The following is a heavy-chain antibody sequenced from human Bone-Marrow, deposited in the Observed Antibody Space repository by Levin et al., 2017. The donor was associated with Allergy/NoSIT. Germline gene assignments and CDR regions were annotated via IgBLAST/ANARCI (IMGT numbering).Heavy chain of an antibody. Sequence: GESLKISCAASGFIFSTYTMHWIRQAPGKGLEWVAVISYDGINEYYADSVKGRFAISRDNSKNTVHLQMNSLRAEDAAIYYCARGGYYDATGYFHTDYWGQGTLVNVSS. CDR2: ISYDGINE. CDR1: GFIFSTYT. D-gene: IGHD3-22*01. J-gene: IGHJ4*02. V-gene: IGHV3-30*09. CDR3: ARGGYYDATGYFHTDY.